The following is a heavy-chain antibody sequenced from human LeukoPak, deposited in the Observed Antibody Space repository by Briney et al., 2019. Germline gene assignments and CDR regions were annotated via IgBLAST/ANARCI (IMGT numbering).Heavy chain of an antibody. D-gene: IGHD3-3*01. Sequence: SETLSLTCTVSGYSISSGYCWGWIRQPPGKGLEWIGSIYHSGSTYYNPSLKGRVTISVDTSKNQFSLKLSSVTAADTAVYYCARTGRHYDFWSGYYSEYYFDYWGQGTLVTVSS. CDR3: ARTGRHYDFWSGYYSEYYFDY. J-gene: IGHJ4*02. CDR2: IYHSGST. V-gene: IGHV4-38-2*02. CDR1: GYSISSGYC.